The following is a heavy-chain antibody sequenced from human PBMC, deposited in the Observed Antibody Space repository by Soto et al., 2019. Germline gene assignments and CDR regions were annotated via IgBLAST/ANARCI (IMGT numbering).Heavy chain of an antibody. CDR1: GFTFSNAW. J-gene: IGHJ4*02. Sequence: EVQLVESGGGLVKPGGSLRLSCAVSGFTFSNAWMSWVRQAPGKGLEWVGRIKSKNEGATRDFAAPVKGRFAISRDDSKNTVFLQMNSLKIEDSGVYYCRSGTGKSDFDYWGLGTLVTVSS. CDR3: RSGTGKSDFDY. CDR2: IKSKNEGATR. D-gene: IGHD2-8*02. V-gene: IGHV3-15*01.